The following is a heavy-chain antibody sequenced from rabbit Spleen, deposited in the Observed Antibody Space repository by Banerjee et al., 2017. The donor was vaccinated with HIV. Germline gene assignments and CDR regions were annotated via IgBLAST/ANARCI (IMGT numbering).Heavy chain of an antibody. CDR1: GFTLSSYY. CDR2: IDPLFGIT. J-gene: IGHJ4*01. V-gene: IGHV1S7*01. Sequence: QLEESGGDLVKPGASLTLTCTASGFTLSSYYMNWVRQAPGKGLEWIGYIDPLFGITYYANWVNGRLSISRENAQNTVFLQMTSLTAADTATYFCARDKELDIWGYEFNLWGPGTLVTVS. CDR3: ARDKELDIWGYEFNL. D-gene: IGHD3-1*01.